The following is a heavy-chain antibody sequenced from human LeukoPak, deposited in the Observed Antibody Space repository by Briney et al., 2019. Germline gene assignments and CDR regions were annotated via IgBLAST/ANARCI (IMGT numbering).Heavy chain of an antibody. J-gene: IGHJ4*02. D-gene: IGHD3-3*01. CDR3: ARTIFGVVIPYYFDY. CDR1: GFTFSSYS. Sequence: PGGSLRLSCAASGFTFSSYSMNWVRQAPGKGLEWVSSISSSSSYIYYADSVKGRFAISRDNAKNSLYLQMNSLRADDTAVCYCARTIFGVVIPYYFDYWGQGTLVTVSS. V-gene: IGHV3-21*01. CDR2: ISSSSSYI.